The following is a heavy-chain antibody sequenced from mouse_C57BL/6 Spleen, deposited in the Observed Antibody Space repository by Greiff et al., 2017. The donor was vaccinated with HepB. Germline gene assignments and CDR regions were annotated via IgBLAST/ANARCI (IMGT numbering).Heavy chain of an antibody. Sequence: QVQLQQSGPELVRPGASVKISCKAPGYTFTSHWIQWVRQRPGQGLEWIGEIFPGSGSTYFNEKFKGKATLTVDTSSSTAYMQLSSLTSEDSAVYFCAAYGEDYFDYWGQGTTLTVSS. CDR2: IFPGSGST. V-gene: IGHV1-56*01. J-gene: IGHJ2*01. CDR3: AAYGEDYFDY. CDR1: GYTFTSHW. D-gene: IGHD1-1*01.